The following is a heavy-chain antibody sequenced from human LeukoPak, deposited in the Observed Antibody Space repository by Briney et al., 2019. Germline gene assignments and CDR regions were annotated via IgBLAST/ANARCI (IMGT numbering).Heavy chain of an antibody. CDR1: GYTFTSYD. Sequence: ASVKVSCKASGYTFTSYDINWVRQATGQGLEWMGWMNPNSGNTGYAQKFQGRVTITRNTSISTAYMELSSLRSEDTAVYYCARGPYSGYDSLHYYYYYMDVWGKGTTVTVSS. CDR3: ARGPYSGYDSLHYYYYYMDV. V-gene: IGHV1-8*03. D-gene: IGHD5-12*01. CDR2: MNPNSGNT. J-gene: IGHJ6*03.